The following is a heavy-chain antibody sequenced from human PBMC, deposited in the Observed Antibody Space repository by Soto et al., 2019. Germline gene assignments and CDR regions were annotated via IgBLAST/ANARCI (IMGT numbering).Heavy chain of an antibody. CDR1: EFTIGDYY. J-gene: IGHJ6*02. V-gene: IGHV3-11*01. D-gene: IGHD3-3*01. CDR3: ARDTPYYDFWSGYSPFYGMDV. Sequence: GGPLRDSCGVAEFTIGDYYMSCIRKTPGKGLEWVSYISSSGSTIYYADSVKGRFTISRDNAKNSLYLQMNSLRAEDTAVYYCARDTPYYDFWSGYSPFYGMDVWGQGTTVTVSS. CDR2: ISSSGSTI.